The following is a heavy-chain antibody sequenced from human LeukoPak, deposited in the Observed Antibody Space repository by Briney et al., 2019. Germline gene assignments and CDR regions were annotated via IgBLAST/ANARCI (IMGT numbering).Heavy chain of an antibody. D-gene: IGHD2-15*01. V-gene: IGHV3-53*01. Sequence: GGSLRLSCAASGLTVSSNHMSWVRQAPGKGLEWVLVIYTGGSTDYADSVKGRFTISRDNSKNTLYLQMNSLRAEDTAGYYCARGARAATGYYYYYRDVWGRGPRSPSP. J-gene: IGHJ6*03. CDR2: IYTGGST. CDR3: ARGARAATGYYYYYRDV. CDR1: GLTVSSNH.